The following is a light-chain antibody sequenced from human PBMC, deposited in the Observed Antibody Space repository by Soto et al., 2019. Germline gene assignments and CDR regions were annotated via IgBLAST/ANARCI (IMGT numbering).Light chain of an antibody. CDR2: KAS. CDR1: ESIDRW. Sequence: DIQMTQSPSTLSASVGDRVTITCRASESIDRWLAWHQQKPVETPKLLIYKASSLQHGVPSRFSGSGSGTEFTPTISLLQPDDFANYYCHQYRTYWTFGQGTKVEIK. CDR3: HQYRTYWT. V-gene: IGKV1-5*03. J-gene: IGKJ1*01.